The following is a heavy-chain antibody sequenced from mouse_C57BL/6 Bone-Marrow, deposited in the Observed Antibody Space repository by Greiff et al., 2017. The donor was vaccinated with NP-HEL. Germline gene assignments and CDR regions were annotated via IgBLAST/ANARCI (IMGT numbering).Heavy chain of an antibody. Sequence: QVQLKESGAELARPGASVKLSCKASGYTFTSYGISWVKQRTGQGLEWIGEIYPRSGNTYYNEKFTGKATLTADKSSSTAYMELRSLTSEDSAVYFCARREIYLFYYFDYWGQGTTLTVSS. J-gene: IGHJ2*01. D-gene: IGHD5-5*01. CDR2: IYPRSGNT. CDR1: GYTFTSYG. V-gene: IGHV1-81*01. CDR3: ARREIYLFYYFDY.